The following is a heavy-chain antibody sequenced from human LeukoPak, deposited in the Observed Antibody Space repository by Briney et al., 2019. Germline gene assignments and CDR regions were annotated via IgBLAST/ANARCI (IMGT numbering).Heavy chain of an antibody. D-gene: IGHD3-10*01. CDR3: ARARGGKLLWFGGRYGMDV. CDR1: GGSFSGYY. V-gene: IGHV4-34*01. J-gene: IGHJ6*04. CDR2: INHSGST. Sequence: PSETLSLTCAVYGGSFSGYYWSWIRQPPGKGLEWIGEINHSGSTNYNPSPKSRVTISVDTSKNQFSLKLSSVTAADTAVYYCARARGGKLLWFGGRYGMDVWGKGTTVTVSS.